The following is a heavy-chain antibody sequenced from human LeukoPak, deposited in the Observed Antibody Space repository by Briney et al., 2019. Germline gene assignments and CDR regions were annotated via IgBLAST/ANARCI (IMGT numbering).Heavy chain of an antibody. CDR3: ARGSDVWSWFDP. Sequence: ASVKVSCKASGYTFTGYYMHWVRQAPGQGLEGMGWINPNSGGTNYAQKFQGRVTMTRDTSISTAYMELSRLRSDDTAVYYCARGSDVWSWFDPWGQGTLVIVSS. CDR2: INPNSGGT. V-gene: IGHV1-2*02. D-gene: IGHD2-8*02. CDR1: GYTFTGYY. J-gene: IGHJ5*02.